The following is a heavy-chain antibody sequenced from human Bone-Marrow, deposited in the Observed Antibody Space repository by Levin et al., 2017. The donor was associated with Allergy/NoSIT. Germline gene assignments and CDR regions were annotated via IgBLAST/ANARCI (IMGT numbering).Heavy chain of an antibody. D-gene: IGHD3-10*01. V-gene: IGHV4-34*01. Sequence: SETLSLTCAVYGGSFSGYYWSWIRQPPGKGLEWIGEINHSGSTNYNPSLKSRVTISVDTSKNQFSLKLSSVTAADTAVYYCARNPTEHNMVRGVTSLFDYWGQGTLVTVSS. CDR1: GGSFSGYY. CDR2: INHSGST. J-gene: IGHJ4*02. CDR3: ARNPTEHNMVRGVTSLFDY.